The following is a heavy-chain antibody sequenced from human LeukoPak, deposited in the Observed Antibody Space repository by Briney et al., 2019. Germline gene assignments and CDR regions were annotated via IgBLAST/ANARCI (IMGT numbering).Heavy chain of an antibody. D-gene: IGHD3-10*01. CDR1: GYTFSSYD. J-gene: IGHJ4*02. V-gene: IGHV1-8*01. CDR3: ARVYVGMVQVWGLDY. CDR2: MNPNSGNT. Sequence: GASVKVSCKASGYTFSSYDINWVRQSTGQGLEWMGCMNPNSGNTGYAQKFQGRVTMTRNTSISTAYMELSSLRSEDTAVYYCARVYVGMVQVWGLDYWGQGTLVTVSS.